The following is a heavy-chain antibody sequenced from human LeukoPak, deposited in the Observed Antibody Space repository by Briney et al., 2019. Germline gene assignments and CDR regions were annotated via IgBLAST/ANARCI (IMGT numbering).Heavy chain of an antibody. CDR2: ISSSGSTI. J-gene: IGHJ4*02. CDR1: GFTLSDYY. V-gene: IGHV3-11*01. D-gene: IGHD6-13*01. CDR3: ARSYSSSLVGETFDY. Sequence: GGSLRLSCAASGFTLSDYYMSWIRQAPGKGLEWVSYISSSGSTIYYADSVKGRFTISRDNAKNSLYLQMNSLRAEDTAVYYCARSYSSSLVGETFDYWGQGTLVTVSS.